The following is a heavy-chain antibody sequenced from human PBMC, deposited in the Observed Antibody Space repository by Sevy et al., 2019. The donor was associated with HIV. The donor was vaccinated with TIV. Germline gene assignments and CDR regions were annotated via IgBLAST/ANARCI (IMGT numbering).Heavy chain of an antibody. D-gene: IGHD1-26*01. J-gene: IGHJ4*02. V-gene: IGHV4-59*01. CDR2: IYYSGST. CDR1: GGSIRSYY. CDR3: ARVGSDWELDC. Sequence: SETLSLTCTVSGGSIRSYYWSWIRQPPGKGLEWIGYIYYSGSTNYNPSLKSRVTISVDTSENQFSLKLSSVTAADTAVYYCARVGSDWELDCWGQGTLVTVSS.